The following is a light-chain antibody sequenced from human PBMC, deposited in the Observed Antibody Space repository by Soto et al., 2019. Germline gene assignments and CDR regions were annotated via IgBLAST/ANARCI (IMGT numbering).Light chain of an antibody. V-gene: IGLV2-8*01. CDR1: SSDIGGYNY. J-gene: IGLJ1*01. CDR2: EVT. CDR3: SSGAGSHLCV. Sequence: QSALTQPPSASGSPGQSVTISCTGTSSDIGGYNYVSWFQQHPGKAPKLIIYEVTKRPSGVPDRFSGSKSGNTASLTVSGLQAEDEADYYCSSGAGSHLCVLGTGTKVTVL.